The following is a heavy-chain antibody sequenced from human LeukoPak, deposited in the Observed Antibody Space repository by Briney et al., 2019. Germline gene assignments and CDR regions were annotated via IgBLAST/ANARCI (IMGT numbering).Heavy chain of an antibody. D-gene: IGHD3-22*01. Sequence: GGSLRLSCTASGFTFSGYSMNWIRQAPGKGLEWVSSLGTRSTSVYHAGSVKGRFAISRDNAKNSLYLQMNSLRAEDTALYYCAREVSEGFDFWGQGTLVTVSS. CDR3: AREVSEGFDF. CDR1: GFTFSGYS. CDR2: LGTRSTSV. J-gene: IGHJ4*02. V-gene: IGHV3-21*01.